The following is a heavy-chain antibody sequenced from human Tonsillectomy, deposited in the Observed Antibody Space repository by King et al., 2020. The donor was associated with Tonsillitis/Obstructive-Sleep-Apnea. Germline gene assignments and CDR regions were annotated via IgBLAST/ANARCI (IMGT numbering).Heavy chain of an antibody. J-gene: IGHJ4*02. CDR1: GFTFSTYG. D-gene: IGHD1-1*01. V-gene: IGHV3-33*01. CDR2: IWYDGTNK. Sequence: VQLVESGGGVVQPGRSLRIACAASGFTFSTYGMHWVRQAPGKGLEWVAVIWYDGTNKYYADSVKGRITISRDNSKNTLYLQMNSLRAEDTAVYYCARFSKIVRGEKTTSLDYWGQGTLVPVPS. CDR3: ARFSKIVRGEKTTSLDY.